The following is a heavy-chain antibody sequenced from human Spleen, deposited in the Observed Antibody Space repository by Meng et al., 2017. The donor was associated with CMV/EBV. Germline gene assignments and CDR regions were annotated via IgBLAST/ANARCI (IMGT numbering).Heavy chain of an antibody. CDR3: ARGRRRYFDWLPDTFDI. Sequence: QVQLVQSGAEVKKPGASVKVSCKASGYTFTSYDINWVRQATGQGLEWMGWMNPNSGNTGYAQKFQGRVTMTRNTSRSTAYMELSSLRSEDTAVYYCARGRRRYFDWLPDTFDIWGQGKMVTVSS. CDR2: MNPNSGNT. CDR1: GYTFTSYD. V-gene: IGHV1-8*01. J-gene: IGHJ3*02. D-gene: IGHD3-9*01.